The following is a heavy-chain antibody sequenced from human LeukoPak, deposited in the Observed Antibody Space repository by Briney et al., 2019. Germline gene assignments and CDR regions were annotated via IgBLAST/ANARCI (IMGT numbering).Heavy chain of an antibody. J-gene: IGHJ4*02. V-gene: IGHV3-7*01. D-gene: IGHD6-13*01. CDR3: ARDGVAPGVYFDY. Sequence: GGSLRLSCGVSGFIFNTHWMSWVRQAPGEGAEWVANINQEGSETYYVDSVKGRFTISRDNAQNSLYLTMNSLRAEDTAVYYCARDGVAPGVYFDYWGQGALVTVSS. CDR2: INQEGSET. CDR1: GFIFNTHW.